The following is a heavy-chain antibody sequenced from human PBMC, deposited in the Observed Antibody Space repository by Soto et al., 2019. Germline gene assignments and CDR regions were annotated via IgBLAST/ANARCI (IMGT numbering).Heavy chain of an antibody. Sequence: HPGGSLRLSCVASGFSFNKYAMIWVRQAPGKGQEWVSGITGSGSSIQYTASVKGRFTISRDNSKNTVYLQMDYLRAEDTAMYYCAKDDVPGDGLWLVSAWVQGT. CDR2: ITGSGSSI. D-gene: IGHD2-21*02. J-gene: IGHJ5*02. V-gene: IGHV3-23*01. CDR3: AKDDVPGDGLWLVSA. CDR1: GFSFNKYA.